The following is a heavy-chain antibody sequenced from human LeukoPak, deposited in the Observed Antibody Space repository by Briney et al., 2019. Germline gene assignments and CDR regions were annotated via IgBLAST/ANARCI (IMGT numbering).Heavy chain of an antibody. D-gene: IGHD1/OR15-1a*01. J-gene: IGHJ5*02. CDR3: ARGEFLRGTEENWFDP. Sequence: ASVKVSCKASGYTFTSYDINWVRQATGQGLEWMGWMNPNSGNTGYAQKFQGRVTMTRNTSISTAYMELSSLRSEDTAVYYCARGEFLRGTEENWFDPWGQGTLVTVSS. V-gene: IGHV1-8*01. CDR1: GYTFTSYD. CDR2: MNPNSGNT.